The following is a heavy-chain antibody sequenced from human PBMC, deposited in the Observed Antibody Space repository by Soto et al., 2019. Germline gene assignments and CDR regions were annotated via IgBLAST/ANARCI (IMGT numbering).Heavy chain of an antibody. J-gene: IGHJ6*02. CDR2: ISDYNGNT. CDR3: AREGYYSGSGTYSPPRYYGMDV. CDR1: GYTFSSYG. D-gene: IGHD3-10*01. Sequence: QVQLVQSGAEVKRAGASVKVSCKASGYTFSSYGLSWVRQAPGQGLVWMRWISDYNGNTHYAQKFQGNVIMTTDRSTRTAYMELRSLGSDDTAVYFCAREGYYSGSGTYSPPRYYGMDVWGQGTTVTVSS. V-gene: IGHV1-18*01.